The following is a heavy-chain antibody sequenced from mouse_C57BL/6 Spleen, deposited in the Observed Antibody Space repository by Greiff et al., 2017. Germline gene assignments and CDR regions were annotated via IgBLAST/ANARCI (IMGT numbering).Heavy chain of an antibody. CDR3: ARSSIYYDYDDAYYYAMDY. CDR1: GFNIKNTY. Sequence: VQLQQSVAELVRPGASVKLSCTASGFNIKNTYMHWVKQRPEQGLEWIGRIDPANGNTKYAPKFQGKATITADTSSNTAYLQLSILTSEDTAIYYCARSSIYYDYDDAYYYAMDYWGQGTSVTVSS. V-gene: IGHV14-3*01. J-gene: IGHJ4*01. CDR2: IDPANGNT. D-gene: IGHD2-4*01.